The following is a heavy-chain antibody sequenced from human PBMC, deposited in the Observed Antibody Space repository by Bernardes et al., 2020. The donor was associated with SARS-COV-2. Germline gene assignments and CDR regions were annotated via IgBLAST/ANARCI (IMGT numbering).Heavy chain of an antibody. D-gene: IGHD6-13*01. CDR1: GYTFTTYH. Sequence: ASVKVSCKTSGYTFTTYHINWVRQATGQGLEWMGWMKPDSGNTGYAQKFQGRVTMTRDTSKSTAYMELSGLRSEDTAVYYCARYLTSSWYSFDYWGQGSLVTVSS. V-gene: IGHV1-8*01. CDR2: MKPDSGNT. J-gene: IGHJ4*02. CDR3: ARYLTSSWYSFDY.